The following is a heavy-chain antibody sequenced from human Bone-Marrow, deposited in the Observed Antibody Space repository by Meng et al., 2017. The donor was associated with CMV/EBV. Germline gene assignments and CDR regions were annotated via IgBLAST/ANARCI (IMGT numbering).Heavy chain of an antibody. J-gene: IGHJ5*02. CDR3: ARDHAPERSSPPRVNWLDP. V-gene: IGHV1-8*01. CDR1: GDSFTSYD. D-gene: IGHD1-14*01. CDR2: MNPNSGNT. Sequence: ASVKISCKASGDSFTSYDINWVRQATGQGLEWMGWMNPNSGNTGYAQKFQGRVTMTRNTSISTAYMELSSLRSEDTAVYYCARDHAPERSSPPRVNWLDPWGQGTLVTVSS.